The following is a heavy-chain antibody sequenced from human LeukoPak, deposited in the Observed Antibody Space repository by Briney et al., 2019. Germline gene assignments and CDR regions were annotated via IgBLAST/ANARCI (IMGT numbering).Heavy chain of an antibody. J-gene: IGHJ3*02. Sequence: ASVKVSCKASGYTFTSYAMNWVRQAPGQGLEWMGWINTNTGNPTYAQGFTGRFVFSLDTSVSTAYLQISSLKAEDTAVYYCAREKGYYDFWSGYRPDGAFDIWGQGTMVTVSS. D-gene: IGHD3-3*01. CDR3: AREKGYYDFWSGYRPDGAFDI. CDR2: INTNTGNP. CDR1: GYTFTSYA. V-gene: IGHV7-4-1*02.